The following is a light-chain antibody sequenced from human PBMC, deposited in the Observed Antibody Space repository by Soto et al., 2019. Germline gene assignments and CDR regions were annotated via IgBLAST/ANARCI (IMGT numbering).Light chain of an antibody. CDR1: HYVYSN. Sequence: EIVMTQSPATLSVSPGERATLSCTASHYVYSNVAWFQQRPGQAPRLLLYRASTRATGTPARFSGSGSGTEFTLTITSLQYEDVALYYCQQYHNLWTFGQGTEVEIK. CDR2: RAS. CDR3: QQYHNLWT. J-gene: IGKJ1*01. V-gene: IGKV3-15*01.